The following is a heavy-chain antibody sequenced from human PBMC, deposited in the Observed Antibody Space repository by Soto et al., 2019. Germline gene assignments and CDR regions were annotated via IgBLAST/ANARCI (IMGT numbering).Heavy chain of an antibody. CDR2: IWYDGSNK. J-gene: IGHJ4*02. CDR1: GFTFSSYG. D-gene: IGHD4-17*01. V-gene: IGHV3-33*03. Sequence: PGGSLRLSCAASGFTFSSYGMHWVRQAPGKGLEWVAVIWYDGSNKYYADSVKGRFTISRDDSKNTLYLQMNSLKTEDTAVYYYTTVAYGEYVSDYWGQGTLVTVSS. CDR3: TTVAYGEYVSDY.